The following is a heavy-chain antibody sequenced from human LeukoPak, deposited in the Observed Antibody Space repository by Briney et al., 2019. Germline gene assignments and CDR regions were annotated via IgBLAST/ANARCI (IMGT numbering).Heavy chain of an antibody. Sequence: GGSLRLSCAASGFTFNIYGMSWVRQAPGKGLEWVSSVGGGNDIHYADSVKGRFTGSRDDAKNTVYLQMNSLRADDTAVYYCAEDVVVVVAAKPGIWGQGTLVTVSS. D-gene: IGHD2-15*01. J-gene: IGHJ4*02. CDR3: AEDVVVVVAAKPGI. CDR2: VGGGNDI. V-gene: IGHV3-23*01. CDR1: GFTFNIYG.